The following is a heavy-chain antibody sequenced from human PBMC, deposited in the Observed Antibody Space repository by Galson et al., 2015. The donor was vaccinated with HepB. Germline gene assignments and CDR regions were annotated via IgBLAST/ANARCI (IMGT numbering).Heavy chain of an antibody. CDR3: EKESGVTPVRGVAAPVNY. CDR2: ISGDGIDT. D-gene: IGHD3-10*01. V-gene: IGHV3-23*01. CDR1: EFTFSRYA. J-gene: IGHJ4*02. Sequence: SVRLSCAASEFTFSRYAMSWVRQAPGQGLEWVSAISGDGIDTYYLDSVRGRFTMSRDNSKNMVYLQMNSLRADDTAVYFCEKESGVTPVRGVAAPVNYWGQGTLVTVSS.